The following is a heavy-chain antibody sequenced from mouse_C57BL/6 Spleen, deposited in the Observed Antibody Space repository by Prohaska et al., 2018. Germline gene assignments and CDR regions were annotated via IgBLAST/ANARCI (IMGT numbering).Heavy chain of an antibody. CDR3: AKDGYGY. CDR2: INPNNGGT. D-gene: IGHD2-2*01. J-gene: IGHJ2*01. Sequence: SVKITCKASGYTFTDYYMNWVNQSHGHSLEWIGDINPNNGGTSYNQKFKGKAKLTVDKSSSTAYMEVRSLTSEESEVYYCAKDGYGYWGQGTTLTVSS. V-gene: IGHV1-26*01. CDR1: GYTFTDYY.